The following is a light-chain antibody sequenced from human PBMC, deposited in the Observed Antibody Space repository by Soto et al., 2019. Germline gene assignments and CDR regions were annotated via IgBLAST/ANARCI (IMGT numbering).Light chain of an antibody. CDR2: EVS. Sequence: QSALTQPASVSGSPGQSITISCTGTSSDVGGYNYVSWYQQHPGTAPKRMIYEVSNRTSGVSNRVSGATSGNTAALTIYWLQAEDEADYYCRSYTSSRNWVFVGGTKLTDL. CDR3: RSYTSSRNWV. J-gene: IGLJ3*02. V-gene: IGLV2-14*01. CDR1: SSDVGGYNY.